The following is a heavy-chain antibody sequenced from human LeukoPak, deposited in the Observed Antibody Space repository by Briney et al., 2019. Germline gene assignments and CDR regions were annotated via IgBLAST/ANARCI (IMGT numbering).Heavy chain of an antibody. Sequence: GGSLRLSCVASGFTFSSYCMSWVRQAPGKGLEWVSYISSPSTNIYYVDSVKGRFTISRDNAKNSLYLQMDSLRDEDTAVYYCARESYWGSIGKGFDYWGRGTLVTVSS. CDR3: ARESYWGSIGKGFDY. D-gene: IGHD7-27*01. CDR2: ISSPSTNI. J-gene: IGHJ4*02. V-gene: IGHV3-48*02. CDR1: GFTFSSYC.